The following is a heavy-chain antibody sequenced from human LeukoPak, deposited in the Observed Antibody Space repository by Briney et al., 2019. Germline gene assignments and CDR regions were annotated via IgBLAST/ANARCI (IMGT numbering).Heavy chain of an antibody. CDR2: INPNSGGT. Sequence: ASVKASSKASGYTFTGYYMHWVRQAPGQGLEWMGRINPNSGGTNYAQKFQGRVTMTRDTSISTAYMELSRLRSDDTAVYYCARGAGYYYDSSGRDAFDIWGQGTMVTVSS. V-gene: IGHV1-2*06. J-gene: IGHJ3*02. CDR3: ARGAGYYYDSSGRDAFDI. CDR1: GYTFTGYY. D-gene: IGHD3-22*01.